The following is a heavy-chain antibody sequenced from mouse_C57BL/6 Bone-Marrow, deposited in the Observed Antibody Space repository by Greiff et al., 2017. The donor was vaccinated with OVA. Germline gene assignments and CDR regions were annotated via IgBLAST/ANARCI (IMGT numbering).Heavy chain of an antibody. CDR2: INYDGSST. Sequence: DVKLVESEGGLVQPGSSMKLSCTASGFTFSDYYMAWVRQVPEKGLEWVANINYDGSSTYYLDSLKSRFIISRDNAKNILYLQMSSLKSEDTATYYCAREKGADYDGYYYAMDYWGQGTSVTVSS. J-gene: IGHJ4*01. CDR1: GFTFSDYY. D-gene: IGHD2-4*01. V-gene: IGHV5-16*01. CDR3: AREKGADYDGYYYAMDY.